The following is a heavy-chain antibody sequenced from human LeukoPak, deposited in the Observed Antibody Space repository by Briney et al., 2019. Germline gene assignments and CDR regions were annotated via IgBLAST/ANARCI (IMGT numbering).Heavy chain of an antibody. CDR2: ISYDGSNK. CDR1: GFTFSSYG. CDR3: AKDAAFLVVTATYYFDY. D-gene: IGHD2-21*02. V-gene: IGHV3-30*18. Sequence: PGRSLRLSCAASGFTFSSYGTHWVRQAPGKGLEWVAVISYDGSNKYYADSVKGRFTISRDNSKNTLYLQMNSLRAEDTAVYYCAKDAAFLVVTATYYFDYWGQGTLVTVSS. J-gene: IGHJ4*02.